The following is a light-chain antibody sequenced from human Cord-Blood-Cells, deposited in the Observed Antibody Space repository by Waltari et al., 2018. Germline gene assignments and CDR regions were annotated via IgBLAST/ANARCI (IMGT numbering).Light chain of an antibody. V-gene: IGLV3-10*01. CDR3: YSTDSSGKIGVV. CDR1: EFPKKY. J-gene: IGLJ2*01. Sequence: SYELTQPPSVSVSPGQTARIACSGAEFPKKYAYWYKQKSGQAPVLVIDEDSKRPSGIPERFSGSSSGTMATLTISGAQVEDEADYYCYSTDSSGKIGVVFGGGTKLTVL. CDR2: EDS.